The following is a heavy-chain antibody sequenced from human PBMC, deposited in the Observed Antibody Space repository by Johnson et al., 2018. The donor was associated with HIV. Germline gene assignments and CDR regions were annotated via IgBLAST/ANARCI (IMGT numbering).Heavy chain of an antibody. V-gene: IGHV3-30*04. CDR2: ISYDGSNK. D-gene: IGHD3-16*01. CDR3: ARDQDWGYYDTTAFDI. Sequence: QEKLVESGGGVVQPGRSLRLSCAASGITFSSYAMHWVRQAPGKGLEWVAVISYDGSNKYYADSVKGRFTISRVNSKNTLYLQMNSLRAEDTAVYYCARDQDWGYYDTTAFDIWGQGTVVTVS. J-gene: IGHJ3*02. CDR1: GITFSSYA.